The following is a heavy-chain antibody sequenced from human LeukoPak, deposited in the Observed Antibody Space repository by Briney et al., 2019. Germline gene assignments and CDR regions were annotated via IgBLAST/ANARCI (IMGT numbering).Heavy chain of an antibody. CDR2: IYYSGST. J-gene: IGHJ4*02. D-gene: IGHD6-13*01. CDR1: GGSISSSSYY. Sequence: SETLSLTCTVSGGSISSSSYYWGWIRQPPGKGLEWIGSIYYSGSTYYNPSPKSRVTISVDTSKNQFSLKLSSVTAADTAVYYCARRSSRYSSLPDFDYWGQGTLVTVSS. CDR3: ARRSSRYSSLPDFDY. V-gene: IGHV4-39*01.